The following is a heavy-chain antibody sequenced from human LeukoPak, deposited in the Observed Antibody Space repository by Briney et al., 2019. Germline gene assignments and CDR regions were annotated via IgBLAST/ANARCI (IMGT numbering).Heavy chain of an antibody. D-gene: IGHD2-2*02. CDR1: VGSISSGNW. CDR2: IYHNGTP. Sequence: PSETLSLTCAVSVGSISSGNWWRWVRQSPGKGLEWIGEIYHNGTPNYSPSLKSRVTISANTIKNQFSLKLTSVTAADTAVYYCATAPILRGEGGEHYKYGMDVWGQGTTVIVSS. CDR3: ATAPILRGEGGEHYKYGMDV. V-gene: IGHV4/OR15-8*01. J-gene: IGHJ6*02.